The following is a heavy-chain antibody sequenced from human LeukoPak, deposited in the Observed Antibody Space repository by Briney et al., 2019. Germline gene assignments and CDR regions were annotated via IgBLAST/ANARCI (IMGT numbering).Heavy chain of an antibody. V-gene: IGHV3-15*01. CDR2: IKSKTDGGTT. Sequence: KSGGSLRLSCAASGFTFSNAWMTWVRQAPGKGLEWVGRIKSKTDGGTTDYSAPVKGRFTISGDDSRNTLYLQMNSLKIEDTALYYCTTDLGRWGQGALVTVSS. CDR3: TTDLGR. CDR1: GFTFSNAW. J-gene: IGHJ4*02.